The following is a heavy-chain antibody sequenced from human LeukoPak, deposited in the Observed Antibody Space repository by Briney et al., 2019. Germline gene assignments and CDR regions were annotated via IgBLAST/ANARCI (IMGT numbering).Heavy chain of an antibody. J-gene: IGHJ6*02. D-gene: IGHD6-13*01. CDR1: GCTFPSYG. CDR2: MSAYNGNT. V-gene: IGHV1-18*01. Sequence: GSVKVSCKDSGCTFPSYGISWVRQARGQRLEWMGWMSAYNGNTNYAQKLHGRVTMTTDTSTSTAYMELRSLRSDDTAVYYCASSSSWYPYYYGMDVRGQGTTVTVSS. CDR3: ASSSSWYPYYYGMDV.